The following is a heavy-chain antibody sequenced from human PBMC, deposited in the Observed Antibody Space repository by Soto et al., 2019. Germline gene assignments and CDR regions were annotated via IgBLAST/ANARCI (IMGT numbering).Heavy chain of an antibody. V-gene: IGHV1-46*01. CDR3: ARPYDSSGYTFDY. Sequence: PSVKVSCKASGYTFTSYGISWVRQAPGQGLEWMGIINPSGGSTSYAQKFQGRVTMTRDTSTSTVYMELSSLRSEDTAVYYCARPYDSSGYTFDYWGQGTLVTVSS. CDR2: INPSGGST. D-gene: IGHD3-22*01. J-gene: IGHJ4*02. CDR1: GYTFTSYG.